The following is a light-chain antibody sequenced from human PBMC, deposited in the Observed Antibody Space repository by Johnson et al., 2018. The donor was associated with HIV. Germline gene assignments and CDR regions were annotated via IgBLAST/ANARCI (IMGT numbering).Light chain of an antibody. CDR1: SSNIGNNY. V-gene: IGLV1-51*02. CDR2: ENN. J-gene: IGLJ1*01. CDR3: GTWESRRSAV. Sequence: QSILTQPPSVSAAPGQKVTISCSGSSSNIGNNYVSWYQHLPGTAPKLLIYENNKRPSGIPDRFSGSKSGTSATLGITGLQTGAEADYYCGTWESRRSAVFGTGTKVTVL.